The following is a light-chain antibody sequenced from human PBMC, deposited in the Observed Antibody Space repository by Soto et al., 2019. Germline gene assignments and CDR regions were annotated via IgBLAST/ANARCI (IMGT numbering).Light chain of an antibody. CDR1: SSDVDDSNY. Sequence: QSVLTQPASVSGSPGQSITISCTGTSSDVDDSNYVSWYQQHPGKAPKLMIYDVSNRPSRVSNRFSGSKSGNTASLTISGLQPEDEADYYCCSYTTSSSLWRFGTGTKVTVL. CDR3: CSYTTSSSLWR. CDR2: DVS. J-gene: IGLJ1*01. V-gene: IGLV2-14*03.